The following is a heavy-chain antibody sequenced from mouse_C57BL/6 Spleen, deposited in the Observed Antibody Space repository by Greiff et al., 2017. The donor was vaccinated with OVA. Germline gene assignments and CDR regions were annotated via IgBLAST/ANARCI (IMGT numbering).Heavy chain of an antibody. CDR2: ISDGGSYT. CDR1: GFTFSSYA. Sequence: EVKLVESGGGLVKPGGSLKLSCAASGFTFSSYAMSWVRQTPEKRLEWVATISDGGSYTYYPDNVKGRFTISRDNAKNNLYLQMSHLKSEDTAMYYCARVFWTTVVCDYWGQGTTLTVSS. V-gene: IGHV5-4*03. J-gene: IGHJ2*01. D-gene: IGHD1-1*01. CDR3: ARVFWTTVVCDY.